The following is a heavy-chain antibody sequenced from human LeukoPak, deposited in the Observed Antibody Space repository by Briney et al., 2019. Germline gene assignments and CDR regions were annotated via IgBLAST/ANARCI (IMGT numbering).Heavy chain of an antibody. V-gene: IGHV4-39*07. D-gene: IGHD6-13*01. CDR2: TFDSGST. J-gene: IGHJ5*02. Sequence: SETLSLTCSVSAGSTCSSCSFWGWLREPPEKGLEWTGSTFDSGSTYYNPSLKSRVTISADTSKNQFSLKLSSVTAADTAVYYCARGRSSSWSTKGSNWFDPWGQGTLVTVSS. CDR1: AGSTCSSCSF. CDR3: ARGRSSSWSTKGSNWFDP.